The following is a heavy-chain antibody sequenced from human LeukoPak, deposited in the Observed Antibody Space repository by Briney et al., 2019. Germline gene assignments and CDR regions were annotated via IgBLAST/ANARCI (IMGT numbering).Heavy chain of an antibody. D-gene: IGHD4-23*01. Sequence: ASVRVSCKGSGYTFTAYFIHWVRQAPGQGLEWMGRINPNSGGANYGQKFQGRVTMSRDRSITTAYMELSRLRSDDTAMYYCARDQGDGGNTFDPWGQGTLVNISS. CDR3: ARDQGDGGNTFDP. V-gene: IGHV1-2*06. J-gene: IGHJ5*02. CDR1: GYTFTAYF. CDR2: INPNSGGA.